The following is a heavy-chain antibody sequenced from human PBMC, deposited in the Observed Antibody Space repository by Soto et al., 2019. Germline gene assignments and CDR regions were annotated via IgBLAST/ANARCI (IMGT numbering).Heavy chain of an antibody. J-gene: IGHJ5*02. Sequence: SDTLSLTCTVSGGSISSYYWSWIRQPPGKGLEWIGYIYYSGSTNYNPSLKSRVTISVDTSKNQFSLKLSSVTAADTAVYYCARDDSSSSADNWFDPWGQGTLVTVSS. V-gene: IGHV4-59*01. CDR1: GGSISSYY. D-gene: IGHD6-6*01. CDR3: ARDDSSSSADNWFDP. CDR2: IYYSGST.